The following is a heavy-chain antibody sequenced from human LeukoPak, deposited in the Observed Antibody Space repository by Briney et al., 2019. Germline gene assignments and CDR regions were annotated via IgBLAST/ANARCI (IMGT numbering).Heavy chain of an antibody. D-gene: IGHD3-10*01. CDR3: AKDSNPPRGPDYYYYYGMDV. CDR2: ISYDGSNK. Sequence: PGGSLRLSCAASGFTFSSYGMHWVRQAPGKGLEWVAVISYDGSNKYYADSVKGRFTISRDNSKNTLYLQMNSLRAEDTAVYYCAKDSNPPRGPDYYYYYGMDVWGKGTTVTVSS. J-gene: IGHJ6*04. CDR1: GFTFSSYG. V-gene: IGHV3-30*18.